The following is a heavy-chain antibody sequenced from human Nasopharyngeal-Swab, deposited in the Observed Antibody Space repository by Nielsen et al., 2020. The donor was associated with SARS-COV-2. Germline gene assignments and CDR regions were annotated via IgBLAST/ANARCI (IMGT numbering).Heavy chain of an antibody. CDR2: INHSGST. D-gene: IGHD3-10*01. CDR1: GGSFSGYY. V-gene: IGHV4-34*01. Sequence: SDTLSLTCAVYGGSFSGYYWSWIRQPPGKGLEWIGEINHSGSTNYNPSLKSRVTISVDTSKNQFSLKLSSVTAADTAVYYCARLQYSSSSTSMVRGVISLYYFDYWGQGTLVTVSS. CDR3: ARLQYSSSSTSMVRGVISLYYFDY. J-gene: IGHJ4*02.